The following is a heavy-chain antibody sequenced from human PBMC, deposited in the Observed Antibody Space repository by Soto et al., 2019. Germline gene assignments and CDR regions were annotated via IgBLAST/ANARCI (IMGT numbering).Heavy chain of an antibody. CDR1: GGTFSSYA. CDR3: ASSAYSGSYSDY. CDR2: IIPIFGTA. J-gene: IGHJ4*02. Sequence: GASVKVSCKASGGTFSSYAISWVRQAPGQGLEWMGGIIPIFGTANYAQKFQGRVTITADKSTSTAYMELSSLRSEDTAVYYCASSAYSGSYSDYWGQGTLVTVSS. V-gene: IGHV1-69*06. D-gene: IGHD1-26*01.